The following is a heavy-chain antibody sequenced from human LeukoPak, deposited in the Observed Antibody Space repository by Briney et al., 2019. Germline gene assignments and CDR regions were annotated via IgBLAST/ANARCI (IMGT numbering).Heavy chain of an antibody. Sequence: PGGSLRLSCAASVFTFSSYGMHWVRQAPGKGLEWVAFIRYDGSNKYYADSVKDRFTISRHNSKNTLYLQMNSLRAEDTAVYHCAKGGQITAYYFDYWGQGTLVTVSS. CDR3: AKGGQITAYYFDY. CDR1: VFTFSSYG. V-gene: IGHV3-30*02. CDR2: IRYDGSNK. D-gene: IGHD3-16*01. J-gene: IGHJ4*02.